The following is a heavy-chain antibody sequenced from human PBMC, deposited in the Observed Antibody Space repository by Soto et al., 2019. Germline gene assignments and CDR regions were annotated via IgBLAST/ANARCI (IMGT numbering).Heavy chain of an antibody. CDR3: AKGGTYHIAYLDS. Sequence: EVQLLESGGGLVQPGGSLRLSCAASGFTFNIYTMTWVRQAPGKGLEWVSSIGARGSDTYFPDSVKGRFTISRDNIMDRVYLQMNSLRADDTAVYFCAKGGTYHIAYLDSWGQGTLVTVSS. D-gene: IGHD5-12*01. CDR2: IGARGSDT. V-gene: IGHV3-23*01. J-gene: IGHJ4*02. CDR1: GFTFNIYT.